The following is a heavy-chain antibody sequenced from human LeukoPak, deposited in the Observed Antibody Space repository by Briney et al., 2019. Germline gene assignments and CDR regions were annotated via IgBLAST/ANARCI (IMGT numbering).Heavy chain of an antibody. CDR3: AREYYYGSGSYSWFDP. J-gene: IGHJ5*02. CDR1: GGSISNGGYS. CDR2: IYHSGST. Sequence: SETLSLTCAVSGGSISNGGYSWSWIRQPPGKGLEWIGYIYHSGSTYYNPSLKSRATISVDRSKNQFSLKLSSVTAADTAVYYCAREYYYGSGSYSWFDPWGQGTLVTVSS. D-gene: IGHD3-10*01. V-gene: IGHV4-30-2*01.